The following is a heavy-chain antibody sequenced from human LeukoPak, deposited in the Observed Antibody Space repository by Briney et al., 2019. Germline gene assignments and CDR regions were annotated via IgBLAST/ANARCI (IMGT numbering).Heavy chain of an antibody. Sequence: PGGSLRLSCAASGFTFSSYSMNWVRQAPGKGLEWVSSISSSSSYIYYADSVKGRFTTSRDNAKNSLYLQMNSLRAEDTAVYYCARDRRFVVVPAANDPWGQGTLVTVSS. J-gene: IGHJ5*02. V-gene: IGHV3-21*01. CDR3: ARDRRFVVVPAANDP. CDR2: ISSSSSYI. D-gene: IGHD2-2*01. CDR1: GFTFSSYS.